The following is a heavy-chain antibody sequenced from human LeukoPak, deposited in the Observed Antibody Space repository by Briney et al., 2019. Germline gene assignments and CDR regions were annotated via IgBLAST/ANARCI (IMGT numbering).Heavy chain of an antibody. J-gene: IGHJ5*02. CDR2: ISSSSSYI. CDR1: GFTFSSYS. CDR3: ARDRPHNWFDP. V-gene: IGHV3-21*01. D-gene: IGHD6-6*01. Sequence: GGSLRLSCAASGFTFSSYSMNWVRQAPGKGLEWVSSISSSSSYIYYADAVKGRFTVSRDNAKNTMYLQMNSLRVEDTAVYYCARDRPHNWFDPWGQGTLVTVSS.